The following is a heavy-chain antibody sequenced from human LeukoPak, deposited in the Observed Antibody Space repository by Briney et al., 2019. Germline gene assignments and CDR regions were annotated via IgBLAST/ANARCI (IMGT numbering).Heavy chain of an antibody. CDR3: ARDVRPDY. Sequence: GGSLRLTCAASGFTFSSYWMSWVRQAPGEGLEWVANIKQDGTEKYYMDSVKGRFSISRDNAKNSLYLQMNALRAEDTAVYYCARDVRPDYWGQGTLVTVST. CDR2: IKQDGTEK. J-gene: IGHJ4*02. D-gene: IGHD6-6*01. CDR1: GFTFSSYW. V-gene: IGHV3-7*04.